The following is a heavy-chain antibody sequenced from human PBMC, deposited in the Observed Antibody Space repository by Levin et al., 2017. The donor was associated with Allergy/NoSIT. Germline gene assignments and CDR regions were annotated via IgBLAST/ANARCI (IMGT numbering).Heavy chain of an antibody. V-gene: IGHV3-48*01. CDR3: VRDGYSGDYFSN. CDR2: VSSSGNTI. D-gene: IGHD1-26*01. CDR1: GFTFSHSS. Sequence: AGESLKISCAASGFTFSHSSMNWVRQAPGKGLEWVSYVSSSGNTIYYADSVKGRFTISRDNAQNSLYLQMNSLRVDDTALYYCVRDGYSGDYFSNWGQGTLVTVSS. J-gene: IGHJ4*02.